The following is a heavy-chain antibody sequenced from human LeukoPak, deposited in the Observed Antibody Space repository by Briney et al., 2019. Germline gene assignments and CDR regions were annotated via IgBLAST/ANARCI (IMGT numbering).Heavy chain of an antibody. CDR1: GGTFSSYA. D-gene: IGHD2-15*01. V-gene: IGHV1-69*05. J-gene: IGHJ4*02. CDR3: ARDRCSRGSCYDLSFDY. Sequence: ASVKVSCKASGGTFSSYAISWVRQAPGQGLEWMGVIIPIFATANYTQKLQGRVTIITDESTSTAYMELSSLRSEDTDVYYCARDRCSRGSCYDLSFDYWGQGTLVTVSS. CDR2: IIPIFATA.